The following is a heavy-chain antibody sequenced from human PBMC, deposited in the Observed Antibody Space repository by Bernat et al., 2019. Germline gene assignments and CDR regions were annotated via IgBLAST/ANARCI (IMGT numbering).Heavy chain of an antibody. D-gene: IGHD3-10*01. CDR1: GFTFDDYA. Sequence: EVQLVESGGGVVQPGGSLRLSCAASGFTFDDYAMHWVRQAPGKGLEWVSLISGDGGSTYYADSVKGRFTISRDNSKNSLYLQMNSLRTEDTALYYCAKVKRWFRELLYSSWAFDIWGQGTMVTVSS. CDR2: ISGDGGST. J-gene: IGHJ3*02. V-gene: IGHV3-43*02. CDR3: AKVKRWFRELLYSSWAFDI.